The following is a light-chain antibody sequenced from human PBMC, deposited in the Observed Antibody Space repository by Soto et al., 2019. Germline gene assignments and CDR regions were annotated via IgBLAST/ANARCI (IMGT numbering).Light chain of an antibody. CDR3: PQYYSYPLT. J-gene: IGKJ4*01. Sequence: IQVTQTPSILSASVGDSVTITCRSSQSVSRWLAWYQQKPGKAPKLLIYDASSLNSGVPSRFSGSQSGTDFTLTISCLQSEDFATYYCPQYYSYPLTFGGGSKVDVK. CDR2: DAS. V-gene: IGKV1-5*01. CDR1: QSVSRW.